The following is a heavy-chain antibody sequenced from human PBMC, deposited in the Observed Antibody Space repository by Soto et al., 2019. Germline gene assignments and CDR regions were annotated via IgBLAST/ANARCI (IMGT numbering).Heavy chain of an antibody. Sequence: SVKVSCKASGGTFSSYAISWVRQAPGQGLEWMGGIIPIFGTANYAQKFQGRVTITADESTSTAYMELSSLRSEDTAVYYCARVLDKAMGKHYYYYYGMDVWGQGTTVTVSS. D-gene: IGHD5-18*01. CDR2: IIPIFGTA. V-gene: IGHV1-69*13. J-gene: IGHJ6*02. CDR1: GGTFSSYA. CDR3: ARVLDKAMGKHYYYYYGMDV.